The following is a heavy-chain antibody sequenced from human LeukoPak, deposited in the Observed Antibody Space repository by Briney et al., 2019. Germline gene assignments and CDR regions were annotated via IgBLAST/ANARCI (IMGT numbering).Heavy chain of an antibody. V-gene: IGHV3-21*01. Sequence: GGSLRLSCAASGFTFSSYGMNWVRQAPGKGLEWVSSISSSSSYIYYADSVKGRFTISRDNAKNSLYLQMNSLRAEDTAVYYCARFGESALYFDYWGQGTLVTVSS. CDR3: ARFGESALYFDY. J-gene: IGHJ4*02. CDR1: GFTFSSYG. D-gene: IGHD3-16*01. CDR2: ISSSSSYI.